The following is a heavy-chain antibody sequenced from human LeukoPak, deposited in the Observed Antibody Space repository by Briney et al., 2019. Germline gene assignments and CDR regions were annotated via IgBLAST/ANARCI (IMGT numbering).Heavy chain of an antibody. CDR2: INHSGST. Sequence: SETLSLTCAVYGGSFSGYYWSWIRQPPGKGLEWIGEINHSGSTNYNPSLKSRVTISVDTSKNQLSLKLSSVTAADTAVYYCARGSSGNDYWGQGTLVTVSS. J-gene: IGHJ4*02. V-gene: IGHV4-34*01. CDR1: GGSFSGYY. CDR3: ARGSSGNDY. D-gene: IGHD6-19*01.